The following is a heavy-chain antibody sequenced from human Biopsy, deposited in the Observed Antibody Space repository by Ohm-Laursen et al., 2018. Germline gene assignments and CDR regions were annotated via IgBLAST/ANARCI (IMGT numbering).Heavy chain of an antibody. CDR2: FYSGSGA. J-gene: IGHJ4*02. CDR1: GFTLSYYS. CDR3: AKDDGGRYRGY. D-gene: IGHD3-16*02. V-gene: IGHV3-66*01. Sequence: SLRLSCTASGFTLSYYSMAWVRQAPGKGLEWVSVFYSGSGAFYADSVRGRFAISRDDSKNTLDLQMNSLRAEDTAVYYCAKDDGGRYRGYWGQGTLVTVSS.